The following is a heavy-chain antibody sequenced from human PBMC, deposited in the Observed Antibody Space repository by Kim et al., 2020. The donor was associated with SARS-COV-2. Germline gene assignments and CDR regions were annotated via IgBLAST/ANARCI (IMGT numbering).Heavy chain of an antibody. CDR2: ISSSGSPI. CDR3: ARKARVWLSAFDI. D-gene: IGHD3-10*01. Sequence: GGSLRLSCGASGFTFSSYEMNWVRQAPGKGLEWVSFISSSGSPIYYADSVKGRFTISRDNAKNSLYLQMNSLRAEDTAVYYCARKARVWLSAFDIWGQGTMVTVSP. V-gene: IGHV3-48*03. J-gene: IGHJ3*02. CDR1: GFTFSSYE.